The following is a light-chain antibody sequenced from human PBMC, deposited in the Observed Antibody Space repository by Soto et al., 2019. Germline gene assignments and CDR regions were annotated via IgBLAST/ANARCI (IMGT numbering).Light chain of an antibody. V-gene: IGLV2-14*01. Sequence: QSVLTQPASVSGSPGQSITISCTGTSSDVGGFNYVSWYQQHPGKAPKLMMYEVSNRPSGLSDRFSGSKSGNTASLTISGLQAEDEADYYCSSYTTSSTWVFGGGTKVAVL. CDR2: EVS. CDR1: SSDVGGFNY. CDR3: SSYTTSSTWV. J-gene: IGLJ3*02.